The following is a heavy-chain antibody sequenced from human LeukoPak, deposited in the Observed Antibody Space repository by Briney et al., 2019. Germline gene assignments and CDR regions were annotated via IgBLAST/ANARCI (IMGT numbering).Heavy chain of an antibody. Sequence: ASVKVSCNATGYTFSAYFVHWVRQAPGQGLEWMGWISPNSGDTNYAQKFQGRVTMTRDTSISTAYMELSRLRSDDTAVYYCARSRTGSGFLFDYWGQGTLVTVSS. CDR3: ARSRTGSGFLFDY. CDR2: ISPNSGDT. D-gene: IGHD3-10*01. J-gene: IGHJ4*02. V-gene: IGHV1-2*02. CDR1: GYTFSAYF.